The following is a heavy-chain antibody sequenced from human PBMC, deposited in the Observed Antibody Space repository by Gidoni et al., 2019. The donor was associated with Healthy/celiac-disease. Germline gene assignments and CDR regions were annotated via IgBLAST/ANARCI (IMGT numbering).Heavy chain of an antibody. D-gene: IGHD6-19*01. CDR3: AREEKSSGWDSYYGMDV. Sequence: EVQLVESGGGLVQPGGSLRLSCAASGFTFSSYWMSWVRQAPGKGLEWVANIKQDGSEKYYVDSVKGRFTISRDNAKNSLYLQMNSLRAEDTAVYYCAREEKSSGWDSYYGMDVWGQGTTVTVSS. J-gene: IGHJ6*02. V-gene: IGHV3-7*03. CDR1: GFTFSSYW. CDR2: IKQDGSEK.